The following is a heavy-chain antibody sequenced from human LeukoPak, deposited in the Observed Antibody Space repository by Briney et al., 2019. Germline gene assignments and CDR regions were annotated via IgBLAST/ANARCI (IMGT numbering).Heavy chain of an antibody. CDR2: IWYDGSNK. Sequence: GGSLRLSCAASGFTFSSYGMHWVRQAPGKGLEWVAVIWYDGSNKYYADSVKGRFTISRDNSKNTLYLQMNCLRAEDTAVYYCARDRIAARPAGTPLVPWGQGTLVTVSS. D-gene: IGHD6-6*01. V-gene: IGHV3-33*01. J-gene: IGHJ5*02. CDR3: ARDRIAARPAGTPLVP. CDR1: GFTFSSYG.